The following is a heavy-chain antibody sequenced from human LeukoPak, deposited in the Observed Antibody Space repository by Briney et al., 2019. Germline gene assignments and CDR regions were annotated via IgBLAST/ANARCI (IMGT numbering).Heavy chain of an antibody. V-gene: IGHV3-23*01. CDR1: GFTFTIYA. D-gene: IGHD2-2*01. J-gene: IGHJ4*02. CDR3: AKSGSVPPDY. CDR2: INDSGGRK. Sequence: GGALRLSCAASGFTFTIYAMSWVRQSPGKGLEWVSSINDSGGRKYYAGSVKGGFTIYRDNYRKTLYLQVNSLRAEDTAVYYCAKSGSVPPDYWGQGTLVTVSS.